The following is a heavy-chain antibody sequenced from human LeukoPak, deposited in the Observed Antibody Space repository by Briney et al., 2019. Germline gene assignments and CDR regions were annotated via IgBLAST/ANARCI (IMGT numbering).Heavy chain of an antibody. CDR2: IYYGGTT. D-gene: IGHD1-1*01. J-gene: IGHJ4*02. V-gene: IGHV4-39*01. CDR3: ASYNWNDGGGED. CDR1: GVSISSSSYY. Sequence: SETLSLTCTVSGVSISSSSYYWGWIRQPPGKGLEWIGSIYYGGTTYYNPSLKSRVTISVDMSKNQFSLKVTSVTASDTAVYYCASYNWNDGGGEDWGQGTLVTVSS.